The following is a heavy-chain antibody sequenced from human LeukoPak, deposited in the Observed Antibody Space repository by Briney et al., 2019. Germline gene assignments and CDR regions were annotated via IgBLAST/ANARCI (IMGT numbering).Heavy chain of an antibody. CDR1: GFTVSSNY. CDR3: AGGSSSGFELDY. V-gene: IGHV3-53*01. Sequence: PGGSLRLSCAASGFTVSSNYMSWVRQPPGKGLEWVSVIYSTGSTYYAASVKGRFTISRDNSKSTLYLQMNSLRGEDTAVYYCAGGSSSGFELDYWGQGTLVTVSS. CDR2: IYSTGST. J-gene: IGHJ4*02. D-gene: IGHD6-19*01.